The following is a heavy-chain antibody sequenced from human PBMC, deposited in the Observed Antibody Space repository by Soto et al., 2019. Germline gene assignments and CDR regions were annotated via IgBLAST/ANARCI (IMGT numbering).Heavy chain of an antibody. D-gene: IGHD6-19*01. Sequence: VESLKISCNGSGYTFISYWISWVRQMPWRGLEWKGRIDPSGSYTSYSPSFQGHVTISADKSISTAYLQWSSLKASDTAMYYCARVSSYISGWSQNWFDPWGQGTLVTVSS. V-gene: IGHV5-10-1*01. CDR3: ARVSSYISGWSQNWFDP. CDR1: GYTFISYW. CDR2: IDPSGSYT. J-gene: IGHJ5*02.